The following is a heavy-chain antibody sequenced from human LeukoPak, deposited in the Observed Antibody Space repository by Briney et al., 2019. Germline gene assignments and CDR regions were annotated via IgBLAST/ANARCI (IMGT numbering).Heavy chain of an antibody. CDR1: GGSISGYY. Sequence: SETLSLTCTVSGGSISGYYWNWIRQSAGKGLEWIGRIYANGGTNYNPSLRSRVSMSVDTSKNQFSLKLTSVTAADTAIYYCARDFTRNSYAVAEFFHPWGQGTLVSVSA. J-gene: IGHJ1*01. V-gene: IGHV4-4*07. D-gene: IGHD5-18*01. CDR2: IYANGGT. CDR3: ARDFTRNSYAVAEFFHP.